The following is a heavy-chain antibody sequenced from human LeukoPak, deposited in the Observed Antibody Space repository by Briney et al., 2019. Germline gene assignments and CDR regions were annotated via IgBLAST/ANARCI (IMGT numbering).Heavy chain of an antibody. CDR3: ARGPYDILTGYIYYYYYGMDV. J-gene: IGHJ6*02. Sequence: ASVKVSCKASGGTFSSYGISWVRQAPGQGLEWMGWISAYNGNTNYAQKLQGRVTMTTDTSTSTAYMELRSLRSDDTAVYYCARGPYDILTGYIYYYYYGMDVWGQGTTVTVSS. CDR2: ISAYNGNT. CDR1: GGTFSSYG. V-gene: IGHV1-18*01. D-gene: IGHD3-9*01.